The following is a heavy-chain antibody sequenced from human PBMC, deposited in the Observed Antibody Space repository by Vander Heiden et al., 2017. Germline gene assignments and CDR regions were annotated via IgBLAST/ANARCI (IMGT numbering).Heavy chain of an antibody. CDR2: IKQDGSKQ. CDR1: VFIFSGHW. D-gene: IGHD6-13*01. V-gene: IGHV3-7*01. CDR3: ARGIAGD. Sequence: EVQLVESGGGLVQPGGSLRLPCAASVFIFSGHWRSWVRQAPGKGLEWVANIKQDGSKQYYVDSVKGRFTMARDNAKNSVFLQMNSLRVEDTAVYYCARGIAGDWGQGTLVTVSS. J-gene: IGHJ4*02.